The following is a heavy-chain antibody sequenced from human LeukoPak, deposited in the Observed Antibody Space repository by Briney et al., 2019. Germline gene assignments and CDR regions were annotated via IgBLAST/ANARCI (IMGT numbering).Heavy chain of an antibody. V-gene: IGHV4-38-2*02. CDR1: GGPITGSY. Sequence: PSETLSLTCTVSGGPITGSYWSWIRQPPGKGLEWIGSIYHSGSTYYNPSLKSRVTISVDTSKNQFSLKLSSVTAADTAVYYCARGLSIGTPEYFDYWGQGTLVTVSS. J-gene: IGHJ4*02. CDR2: IYHSGST. D-gene: IGHD1-14*01. CDR3: ARGLSIGTPEYFDY.